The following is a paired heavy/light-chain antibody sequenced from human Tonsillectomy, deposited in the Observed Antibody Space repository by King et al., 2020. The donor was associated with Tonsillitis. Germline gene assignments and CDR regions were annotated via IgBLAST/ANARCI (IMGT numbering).Heavy chain of an antibody. Sequence: QLQLQESGPGLVKPSETLSLTCTVSGGSISSSSYHWGWIRQPPGKGLEWIGSIYYSGSTYYNPSLKSRVTISVDTSKNQFSLKLTSVTAADTAVYYCARHDGGLVRGPGAIVYWGQGTLVTVSS. V-gene: IGHV4-39*01. CDR3: ARHDGGLVRGPGAIVY. D-gene: IGHD2-2*01. CDR1: GGSISSSSYH. CDR2: IYYSGST. J-gene: IGHJ4*02.
Light chain of an antibody. Sequence: AIRMTQSPSSFSASTGDRVTITCRASQGISSYLAWYQQKPGKAPKLLIYAASTLQSGVPSRFSGSGSGTDFTLSISCLQSEDFATYYCQQYYTYPFTFGPGTKVDIK. CDR3: QQYYTYPFT. CDR1: QGISSY. CDR2: AAS. V-gene: IGKV1-8*01. J-gene: IGKJ3*01.